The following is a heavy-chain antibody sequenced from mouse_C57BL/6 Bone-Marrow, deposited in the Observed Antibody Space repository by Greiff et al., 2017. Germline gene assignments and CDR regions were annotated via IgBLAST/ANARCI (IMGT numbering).Heavy chain of an antibody. J-gene: IGHJ3*01. D-gene: IGHD1-1*01. V-gene: IGHV8-12*01. Sequence: QVTLKESGPGILQSSQTLSLTCSFSGFSLSTSGMGVSWIRQPSGKGLEWLAHIYWDDDKRYNPSLKSRLTISKDTSRNQVFLKITSVDTADTATYYCARNYGIAWFAYWGQGTLVTVSA. CDR3: ARNYGIAWFAY. CDR1: GFSLSTSGMG. CDR2: IYWDDDK.